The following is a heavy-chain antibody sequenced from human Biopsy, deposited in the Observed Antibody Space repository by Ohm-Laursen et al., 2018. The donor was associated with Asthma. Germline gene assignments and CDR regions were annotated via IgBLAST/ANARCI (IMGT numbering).Heavy chain of an antibody. CDR1: GDTLSSFG. V-gene: IGHV1-69*13. J-gene: IGHJ6*02. CDR2: VIPVFGTT. CDR3: ARGGCYGDRRPYYGLDV. Sequence: SVKVSCKAHGDTLSSFGIEWVRQAPGQGLEWMGGVIPVFGTTNNAQKFQGRVTITADESTSTAYMELTSLRKEDTAVYYCARGGCYGDRRPYYGLDVWGQGTPVTVSS. D-gene: IGHD4-17*01.